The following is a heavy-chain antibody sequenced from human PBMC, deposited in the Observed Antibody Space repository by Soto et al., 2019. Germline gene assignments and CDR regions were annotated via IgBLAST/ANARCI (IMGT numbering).Heavy chain of an antibody. D-gene: IGHD6-6*01. CDR2: IWYDGSNK. Sequence: GGSLRLSCAASGFTFSSYGMHWVRQAPGKGLEWVAVIWYDGSNKYYADSVKGRFTISRDNSKNTLYLQMNSLRAADTAVYYCARVSSEDYYYGMDVWGQGTTVTVSS. CDR1: GFTFSSYG. CDR3: ARVSSEDYYYGMDV. V-gene: IGHV3-33*01. J-gene: IGHJ6*02.